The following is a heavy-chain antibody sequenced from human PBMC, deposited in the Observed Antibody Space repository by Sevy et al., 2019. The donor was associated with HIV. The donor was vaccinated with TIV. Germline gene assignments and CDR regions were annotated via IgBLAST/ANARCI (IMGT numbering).Heavy chain of an antibody. CDR1: GFTFSSYG. V-gene: IGHV3-33*01. CDR3: ARDMGAYCSGGSCYADYYYYGMDV. J-gene: IGHJ6*02. CDR2: IWYDGSNK. D-gene: IGHD2-15*01. Sequence: GGSLRLSCAASGFTFSSYGMHWVRQAPGKGLEWVAVIWYDGSNKYYADSVKGRFTISRDNSKNTLYLQMNSLRAEDTAVYYCARDMGAYCSGGSCYADYYYYGMDVWGQGTTVTVFS.